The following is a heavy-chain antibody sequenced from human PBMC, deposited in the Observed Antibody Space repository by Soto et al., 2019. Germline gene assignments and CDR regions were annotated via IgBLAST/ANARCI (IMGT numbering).Heavy chain of an antibody. CDR3: ARGNLDV. D-gene: IGHD1-7*01. Sequence: QVQVVESGGGVVQPGKSQRLSWAASAFTLSKFVMHWVRQAPGRGLEWVAVTSNDGSNTFYADSVKGRFTISRDNSKNTVYLQMNSLRTEDTAVYYCARGNLDVWGQGTTVTVSS. V-gene: IGHV3-30-3*01. J-gene: IGHJ6*02. CDR1: AFTLSKFV. CDR2: TSNDGSNT.